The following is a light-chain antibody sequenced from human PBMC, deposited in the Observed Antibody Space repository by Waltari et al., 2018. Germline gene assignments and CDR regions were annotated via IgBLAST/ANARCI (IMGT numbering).Light chain of an antibody. CDR2: QDT. V-gene: IGLV3-1*01. CDR1: KLEKKY. Sequence: SYEQTQPPSVSVSPGQTASITCSGDKLEKKYVCWSQQKPGQSPVVVIYQDTRRPSGTPERFSGTNSGTTATLTISGTQTTDEADYYCQAWDSSAGVFGTGTKVTVL. J-gene: IGLJ1*01. CDR3: QAWDSSAGV.